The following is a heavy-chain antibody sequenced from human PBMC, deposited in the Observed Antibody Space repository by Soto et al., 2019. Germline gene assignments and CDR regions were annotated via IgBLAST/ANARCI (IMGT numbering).Heavy chain of an antibody. V-gene: IGHV1-2*04. J-gene: IGHJ3*02. D-gene: IGHD2-15*01. CDR1: GYTFTGYY. CDR2: INPNSGGT. Sequence: GASVEVSCKASGYTFTGYYMHWVRQAPGQGLEWMGWINPNSGGTNYAQKFQGWVTMTRDTSISTAYMELSRLRSDDTAVYYCAREDIVVIHAFDIWGQGTMVTVSS. CDR3: AREDIVVIHAFDI.